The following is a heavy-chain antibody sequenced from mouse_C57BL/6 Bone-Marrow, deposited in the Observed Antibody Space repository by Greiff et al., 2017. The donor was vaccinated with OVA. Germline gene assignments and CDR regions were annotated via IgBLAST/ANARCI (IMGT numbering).Heavy chain of an antibody. CDR1: GYTFTSYW. V-gene: IGHV1-74*01. D-gene: IGHD1-1*01. CDR2: IHPSDSDT. J-gene: IGHJ3*01. Sequence: QVQLQQPGAELVKPGASVKVSCKASGYTFTSYWMHWVKQRPGQGLEWIGRIHPSDSDTNYNQKFKGKATLTVDKSSSTAYMQLSSLTSEDSAVYYCAILYYYGSSRFAYWGQGTLVTVSA. CDR3: AILYYYGSSRFAY.